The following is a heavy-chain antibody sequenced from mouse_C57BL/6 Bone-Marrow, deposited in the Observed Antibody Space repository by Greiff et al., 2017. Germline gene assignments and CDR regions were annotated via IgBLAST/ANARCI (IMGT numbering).Heavy chain of an antibody. CDR2: IDPANGNT. D-gene: IGHD1-1*01. Sequence: EVQLQQSVAELVRPGASVKLSCTASGFNIKNTYMHWVKQRPEQGLEWIGRIDPANGNTKYAPKFQGKATITADTSSNTAYLQLSSLPSEDTAIYYCARGYYYGSSPYYFDYWGQGTTLTVSS. V-gene: IGHV14-3*01. CDR3: ARGYYYGSSPYYFDY. CDR1: GFNIKNTY. J-gene: IGHJ2*01.